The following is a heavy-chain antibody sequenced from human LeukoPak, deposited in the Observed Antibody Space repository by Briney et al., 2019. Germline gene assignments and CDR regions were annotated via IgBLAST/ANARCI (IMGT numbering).Heavy chain of an antibody. Sequence: GGSLRLSCAASEFSVGSNYMTWVRQAPGKGLEWVSLIYSGGSTYYADSVKGRFTISRDNSKNTLYLQMNSLRAEDTAVYYCARDPVHKVGATTNYYYYMDVWGKGTTVTVSS. CDR3: ARDPVHKVGATTNYYYYMDV. D-gene: IGHD1-26*01. J-gene: IGHJ6*03. CDR2: IYSGGST. V-gene: IGHV3-66*01. CDR1: EFSVGSNY.